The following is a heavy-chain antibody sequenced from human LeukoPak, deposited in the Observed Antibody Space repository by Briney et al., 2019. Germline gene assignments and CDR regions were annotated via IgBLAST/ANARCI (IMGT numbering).Heavy chain of an antibody. CDR3: ARETMLLRNWWFDP. V-gene: IGHV4-61*02. Sequence: SSETLSLTCTVSGGSISSGSYYWSWIRQPAGKGLEWIGRIYTSGSTNYNPSLKSRVTISVDTSKNQFSLKLSSVTAADTAVYYCARETMLLRNWWFDPWGQGTLVTVSS. J-gene: IGHJ5*02. D-gene: IGHD3-9*01. CDR1: GGSISSGSYY. CDR2: IYTSGST.